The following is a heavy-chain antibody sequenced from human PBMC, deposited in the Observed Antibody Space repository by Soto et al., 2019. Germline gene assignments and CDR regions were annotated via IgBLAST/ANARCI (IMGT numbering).Heavy chain of an antibody. V-gene: IGHV4-30-4*01. CDR3: ARGPQEQQLAFDY. CDR1: GGSISSGDYY. CDR2: IYYSGST. J-gene: IGHJ4*02. D-gene: IGHD6-13*01. Sequence: SETLSLTCTVSGGSISSGDYYWSWIRQPPGKGLEWIGYIYYSGSTYYNPSLKSRVTISVDTSKNQFSLKLSSVTAADTAVYYCARGPQEQQLAFDYWGQGTLVTVSS.